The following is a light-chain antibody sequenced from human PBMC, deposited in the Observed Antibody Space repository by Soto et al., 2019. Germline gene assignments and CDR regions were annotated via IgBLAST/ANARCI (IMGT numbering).Light chain of an antibody. CDR2: EVS. CDR1: SSDVGGYNY. V-gene: IGLV2-14*01. J-gene: IGLJ2*01. CDR3: SSYTSSSTSHVV. Sequence: QSALTQPASVSGSPGQSITISCTGTSSDVGGYNYVSWYQQHPCKAPKLMIYEVSNRPSGVSNRFSGSKSGNTASLTISGLQAEDEADYYCSSYTSSSTSHVVFGGGTKLTVL.